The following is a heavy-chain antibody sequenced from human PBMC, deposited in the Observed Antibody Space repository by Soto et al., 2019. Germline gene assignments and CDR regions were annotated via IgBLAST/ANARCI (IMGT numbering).Heavy chain of an antibody. CDR2: ISWNSGSI. CDR3: AKGLGYCSSTSCPKGDY. CDR1: GFTFDDYA. J-gene: IGHJ4*02. Sequence: LRLSCAASGFTFDDYAMHWVRQAPGKGLEWVSGISWNSGSIGYADSVKGRFTISRDNAKNSLYLQMNSLRAEDTALYYCAKGLGYCSSTSCPKGDYWGQGTLVTVS. D-gene: IGHD2-2*01. V-gene: IGHV3-9*01.